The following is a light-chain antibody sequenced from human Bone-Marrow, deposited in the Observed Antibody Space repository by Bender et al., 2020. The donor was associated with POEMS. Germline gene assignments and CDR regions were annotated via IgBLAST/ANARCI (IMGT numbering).Light chain of an antibody. CDR1: NSNIGTTS. V-gene: IGLV1-44*01. CDR3: AAWDAGLSGGV. J-gene: IGLJ3*02. Sequence: QSVLTQPPSASGTPGQRVTISCSGSNSNIGTTSVNCYQQFPGTTPQLLIYSDNQRPSGVPDRFYAFKSGTSASLAISGLQSEDEADYYCAAWDAGLSGGVFGGGTKLTVL. CDR2: SDN.